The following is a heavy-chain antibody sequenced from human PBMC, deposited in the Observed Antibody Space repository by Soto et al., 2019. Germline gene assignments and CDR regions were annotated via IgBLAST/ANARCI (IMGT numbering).Heavy chain of an antibody. D-gene: IGHD1-26*01. J-gene: IGHJ6*02. CDR3: ARSQVGRTLDV. V-gene: IGHV1-46*01. Sequence: GASVKVSCKASRYTFTNFYIHWLRQAPGQGLEWMGIINPSGGSTTYPQKFQGRVTMIRDTSTSSVHMELITLRSEDTAVYYCARSQVGRTLDVGYPGTTVTVSS. CDR1: RYTFTNFY. CDR2: INPSGGST.